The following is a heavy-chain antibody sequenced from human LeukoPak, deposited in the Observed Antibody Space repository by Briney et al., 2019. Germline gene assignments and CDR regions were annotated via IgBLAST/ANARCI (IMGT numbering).Heavy chain of an antibody. V-gene: IGHV4-31*03. D-gene: IGHD3-22*01. Sequence: PSETLSLTCTVSGGSISSGGYYWSWIRQHPEKGLEWLGYIYYSVSTYYNPSLKSRVTISVDTSKNQFSLKLSSVTAADTAVYYCARADPGRDYYDSSGYYYYFDYWGQGTLVTVSS. CDR1: GGSISSGGYY. CDR2: IYYSVST. J-gene: IGHJ4*02. CDR3: ARADPGRDYYDSSGYYYYFDY.